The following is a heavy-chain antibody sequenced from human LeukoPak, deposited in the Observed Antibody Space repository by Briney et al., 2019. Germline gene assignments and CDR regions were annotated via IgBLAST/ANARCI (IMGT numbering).Heavy chain of an antibody. CDR1: GYSFPTYC. CDR3: ARRQSTGKAFDV. V-gene: IGHV5-51*01. D-gene: IGHD1-1*01. J-gene: IGHJ3*01. CDR2: IYPGDSDT. Sequence: GESLKISRKGSGYSFPTYCIAWVRQMPGKGLEWMGIIYPGDSDTKYGPSFQGQVTISADKSISTAYLQWSSLKASDTAMYYCARRQSTGKAFDVWGQGTMVTVSS.